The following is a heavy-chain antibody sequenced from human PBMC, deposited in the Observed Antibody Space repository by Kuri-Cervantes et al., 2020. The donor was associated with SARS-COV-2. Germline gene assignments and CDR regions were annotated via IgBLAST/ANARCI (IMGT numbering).Heavy chain of an antibody. CDR2: VRGKANNYAT. D-gene: IGHD4-17*01. CDR3: ARDYPVEPELYSSTIQLWPNHMTTVTTGLGY. V-gene: IGHV3-73*01. Sequence: GESLKISCEVSGFLFSASAIHWVRQASGKGLEWVGRVRGKANNYATAYAASVKGRFIISRDDSKNMAYLQMNNLKTEDTAVYYCARDYPVEPELYSSTIQLWPNHMTTVTTGLGYWGQGTLVTVSS. J-gene: IGHJ4*02. CDR1: GFLFSASA.